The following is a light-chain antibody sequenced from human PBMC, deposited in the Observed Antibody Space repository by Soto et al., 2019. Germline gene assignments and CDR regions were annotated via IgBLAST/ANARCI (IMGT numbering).Light chain of an antibody. CDR3: QQSYNTPLT. CDR2: DAS. CDR1: QTISTY. V-gene: IGKV1-39*01. Sequence: IEVTQSPSSLAASVGDRVTITCRASQTISTYVNWYRQKSGAAPELLIYDASTLQSGVPSRFRGGGSGTDFTLTISSLQLNDFATYDCQQSYNTPLTFGQGTKVEIK. J-gene: IGKJ1*01.